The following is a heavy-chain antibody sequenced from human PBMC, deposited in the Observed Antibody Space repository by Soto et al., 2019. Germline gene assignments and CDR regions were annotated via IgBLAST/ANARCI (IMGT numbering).Heavy chain of an antibody. CDR1: GFTFTSSA. D-gene: IGHD5-12*01. Sequence: GASVKVSCKASGFTFTSSAVQWVRQARGQRLEWIGWIVVGSGNTNYAQKFQERVTITRDMSTSTAYMELSSLRSEDTAVYYCAASGYSGYEEEYFDYWGQGTLVTVSS. CDR3: AASGYSGYEEEYFDY. J-gene: IGHJ4*02. V-gene: IGHV1-58*01. CDR2: IVVGSGNT.